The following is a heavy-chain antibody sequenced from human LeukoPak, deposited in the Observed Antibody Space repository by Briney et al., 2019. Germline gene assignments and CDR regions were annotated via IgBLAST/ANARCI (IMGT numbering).Heavy chain of an antibody. CDR1: GYTFTSYY. Sequence: ASVKVSCKASGYTFTSYYMHWVRQAPGQGLEWMGIINPTGGGTSYAQKFQGRVTMTRDTSTSAGYMELSSLRSEDTAVYYCARVGYYGAGRPPPPYYYYGMDVWGQGTTVTVSS. D-gene: IGHD3-10*01. V-gene: IGHV1-46*01. CDR2: INPTGGGT. CDR3: ARVGYYGAGRPPPPYYYYGMDV. J-gene: IGHJ6*02.